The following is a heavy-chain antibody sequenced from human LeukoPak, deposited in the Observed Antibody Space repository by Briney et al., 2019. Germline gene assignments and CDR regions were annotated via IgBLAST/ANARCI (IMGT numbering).Heavy chain of an antibody. V-gene: IGHV1-18*01. D-gene: IGHD1-26*01. J-gene: IGHJ3*02. CDR3: ARIGPGSYVDAFDI. CDR2: ISAYNGNT. Sequence: ASVKVSCKASGYTFTSYGISWVRQAPGQGLEWMGWISAYNGNTNYAQKLQGRVTMTTDTPTSTAYMELRSLRSDDTAVYYCARIGPGSYVDAFDIWGQGTMVTVSS. CDR1: GYTFTSYG.